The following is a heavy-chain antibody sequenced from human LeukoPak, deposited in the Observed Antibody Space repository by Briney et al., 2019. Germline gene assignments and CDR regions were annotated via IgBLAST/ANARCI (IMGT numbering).Heavy chain of an antibody. CDR1: GGSISSYY. CDR2: IYTSGSP. V-gene: IGHV4-4*07. D-gene: IGHD1-1*01. Sequence: SETLSLTCTVSGGSISSYYWSWIRQPAGKGLEWIGRIYTSGSPNYNPSLKSRVTISVDKSKNQFSLKLSSVTAADTAVYYCARTSAWNGAPSVWGQGTLVTVSS. CDR3: ARTSAWNGAPSV. J-gene: IGHJ4*02.